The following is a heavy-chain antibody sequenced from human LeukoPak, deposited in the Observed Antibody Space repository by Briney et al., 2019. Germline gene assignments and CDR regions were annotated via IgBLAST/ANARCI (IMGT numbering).Heavy chain of an antibody. J-gene: IGHJ5*02. CDR1: GYTFTGYF. CDR3: TRALARDNWFDP. CDR2: INPNSGGT. Sequence: ASVKASCKASGYTFTGYFMHWVRQAPGQGLEWMGWINPNSGGTNYAQKFQGRVTLTRDTSISTAYMELIRLRFDDTAVYYCTRALARDNWFDPWGHGSLVTVSS. V-gene: IGHV1-2*02.